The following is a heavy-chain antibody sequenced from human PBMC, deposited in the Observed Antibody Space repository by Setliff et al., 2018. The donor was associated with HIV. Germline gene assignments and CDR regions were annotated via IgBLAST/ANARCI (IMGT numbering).Heavy chain of an antibody. D-gene: IGHD2-15*01. CDR3: ARGSDTGLDRHTHRDY. V-gene: IGHV7-4-1*02. Sequence: ASVKVSCKASGYTFTNYALKWVRQAPGQGLEWMGWINTNTGDPTYAQGFTGRFAFSLDTSVSTAYLQISSLKAEDSAIYYCARGSDTGLDRHTHRDYWGQGTPVTVSS. J-gene: IGHJ4*02. CDR2: INTNTGDP. CDR1: GYTFTNYA.